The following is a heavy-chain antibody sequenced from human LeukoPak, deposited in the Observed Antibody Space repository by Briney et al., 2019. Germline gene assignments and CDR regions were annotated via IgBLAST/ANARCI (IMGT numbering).Heavy chain of an antibody. CDR3: PRDQGGGPHRHPFDI. Sequence: PSETLSLTCTVSGGSVSSADYYWSWIRHPPGKTLEWIGYIYHTGSNNYKYSLKSRVTISLDTSKNRFSLRLTSMTAADTAIYYCPRDQGGGPHRHPFDIGGQGTMVTVPS. CDR1: GGSVSSADYY. D-gene: IGHD3-16*01. V-gene: IGHV4-61*08. J-gene: IGHJ3*02. CDR2: IYHTGSN.